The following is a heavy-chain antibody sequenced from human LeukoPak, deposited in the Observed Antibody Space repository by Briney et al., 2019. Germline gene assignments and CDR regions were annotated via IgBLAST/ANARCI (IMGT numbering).Heavy chain of an antibody. CDR2: IKQDGSEK. CDR3: ARWGRDIVVVPAASSAYYYYYYVDV. V-gene: IGHV3-7*01. J-gene: IGHJ6*03. CDR1: QFTFSSYW. Sequence: PGGSLRLSCAASQFTFSSYWMSWVRQAPGKGLEWVANIKQDGSEKYYVDSVKGRFTISRDNAKNSLYLQMNSLRAEDTAVYYYARWGRDIVVVPAASSAYYYYYYVDVWGKGTTVTISS. D-gene: IGHD2-2*01.